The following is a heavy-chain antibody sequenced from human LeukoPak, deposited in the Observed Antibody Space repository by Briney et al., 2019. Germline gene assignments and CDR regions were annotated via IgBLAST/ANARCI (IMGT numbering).Heavy chain of an antibody. CDR3: AKDRYSSGRSPAFDY. V-gene: IGHV3-9*03. CDR2: ISWNSGSI. J-gene: IGHJ4*02. CDR1: GFTFDDYA. Sequence: GGSQRLSCAASGFTFDDYAMHWVRQAPGKGLEWVSGISWNSGSIGYADSVKGRFTISRDNAKNSLYLQMNSLRAEDMALYYCAKDRYSSGRSPAFDYWGQGTLATVSS. D-gene: IGHD6-19*01.